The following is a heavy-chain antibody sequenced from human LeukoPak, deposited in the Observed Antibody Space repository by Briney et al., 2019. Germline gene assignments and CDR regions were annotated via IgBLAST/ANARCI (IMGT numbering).Heavy chain of an antibody. CDR1: GYTFTSYA. CDR2: INAGNGNT. Sequence: ASVKVSCKASGYTFTSYAMHWVRQAPGQRLEWMGWINAGNGNTRYSQEFQGRVTITRDTSASTAYMELSSLRSEDMAVYYCAREIISGGATTIGYYFDYWGRGTLVTVSS. CDR3: AREIISGGATTIGYYFDY. D-gene: IGHD1-26*01. V-gene: IGHV1-3*03. J-gene: IGHJ4*02.